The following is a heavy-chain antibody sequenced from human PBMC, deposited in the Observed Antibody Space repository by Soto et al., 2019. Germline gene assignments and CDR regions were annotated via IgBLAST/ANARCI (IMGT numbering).Heavy chain of an antibody. CDR3: ASPGGKKDYYYYGMDV. CDR1: GGSISSSSYY. D-gene: IGHD1-26*01. J-gene: IGHJ6*02. Sequence: PSETLSLTCTVSGGSISSSSYYWGWIRQPPGKGLEWIGSIYYSGSTYYNPSLKSRVTISVDTSKNPFSLKLSSVTAADTAVYYCASPGGKKDYYYYGMDVWGQGTTVTVSS. CDR2: IYYSGST. V-gene: IGHV4-39*01.